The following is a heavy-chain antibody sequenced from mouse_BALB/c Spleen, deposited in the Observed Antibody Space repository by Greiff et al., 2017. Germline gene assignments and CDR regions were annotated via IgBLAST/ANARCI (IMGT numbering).Heavy chain of an antibody. CDR2: ISSGGST. CDR1: GFTFSSYA. CDR3: ARITTGFFDY. D-gene: IGHD1-1*01. J-gene: IGHJ2*01. V-gene: IGHV5-6-5*01. Sequence: EVMLVESGGGLVKPGGSLKLSCAASGFTFSSYAMSWVRQTPEKRLEWVASISSGGSTYYPDSVKGRFTISRDNARNILYLQMSSLRSEDTAMYYCARITTGFFDYWGQGTTLTVSS.